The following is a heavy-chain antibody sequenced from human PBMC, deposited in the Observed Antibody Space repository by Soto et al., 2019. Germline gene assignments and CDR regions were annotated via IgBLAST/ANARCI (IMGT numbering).Heavy chain of an antibody. CDR3: ARDLAPAAIHYYYYGMDV. J-gene: IGHJ6*02. CDR1: GGSISSSSYY. V-gene: IGHV4-39*02. Sequence: SETLSLTCTVSGGSISSSSYYWGWIRQPPGKGLEWIGSIFYSGSTYYNPSLKSRVTISVDTSKNQFSLKLSSVTAEDTAVYYCARDLAPAAIHYYYYGMDVWGQGTTVTVSS. CDR2: IFYSGST. D-gene: IGHD2-2*01.